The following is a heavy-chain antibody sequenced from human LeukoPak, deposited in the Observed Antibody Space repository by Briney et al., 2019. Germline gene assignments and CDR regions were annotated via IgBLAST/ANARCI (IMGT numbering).Heavy chain of an antibody. CDR2: IYHSGST. Sequence: PSETLSLTCAVSGGSISSGGYSWSWIRQPPGKGLEWIGYIYHSGSTYYNPSLKSRVTISVDRSKNQFSLKLSFVTAADTAVYYCARAPMVRGVIIGWFDPWGQGTLVTVSS. CDR3: ARAPMVRGVIIGWFDP. J-gene: IGHJ5*02. D-gene: IGHD3-10*01. CDR1: GGSISSGGYS. V-gene: IGHV4-30-2*01.